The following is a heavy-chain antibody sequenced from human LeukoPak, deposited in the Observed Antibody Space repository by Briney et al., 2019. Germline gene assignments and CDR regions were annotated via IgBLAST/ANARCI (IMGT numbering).Heavy chain of an antibody. V-gene: IGHV1-24*01. J-gene: IGHJ4*02. CDR2: FYPVDGET. D-gene: IGHD3-3*01. Sequence: ASVKVSCKVSGYSLTQLSMHWVRQGIGRGLEWMGGFYPVDGETIYAQKFQGRVTMTENTSTDTAYMELSSLRSDDTAVYYCAILLEDYAFSTGSAKDYWGQGTLVTVSS. CDR3: AILLEDYAFSTGSAKDY. CDR1: GYSLTQLS.